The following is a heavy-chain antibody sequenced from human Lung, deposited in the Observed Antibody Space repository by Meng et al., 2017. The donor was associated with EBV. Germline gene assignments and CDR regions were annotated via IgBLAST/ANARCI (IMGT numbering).Heavy chain of an antibody. CDR3: ARAPGNWNFDS. V-gene: IGHV4-4*02. CDR1: SASISSNNS. J-gene: IGHJ4*02. CDR2: IYHNENT. Sequence: QGPRQESGPGLVKPSGTMSLTCTVSSASISSNNSWTWVRQSPGKGLEWIGEIYHNENTNYNPSLMSRVTMSLDKSKNHFSLNLRSVTAADTAVYFCARAPGNWNFDSWGQGTLVTVSS. D-gene: IGHD1-20*01.